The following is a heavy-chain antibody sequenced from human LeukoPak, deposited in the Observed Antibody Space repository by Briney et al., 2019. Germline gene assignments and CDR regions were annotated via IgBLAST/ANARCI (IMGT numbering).Heavy chain of an antibody. D-gene: IGHD3-22*01. Sequence: PGRSLRLSCAASGFTFSSYAMHWVCQAPGKGLEWVAVISYDGSNKYYADSVKGRFTISKDNSKNTLYLQMNSLRAEDTAVYYCAREGYDSSGYYYEYYFDYWGQGTLVTVSS. CDR1: GFTFSSYA. CDR2: ISYDGSNK. V-gene: IGHV3-30-3*01. J-gene: IGHJ4*02. CDR3: AREGYDSSGYYYEYYFDY.